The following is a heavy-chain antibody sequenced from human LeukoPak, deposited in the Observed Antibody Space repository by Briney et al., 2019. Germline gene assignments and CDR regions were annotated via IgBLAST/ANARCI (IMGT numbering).Heavy chain of an antibody. CDR2: ISSSGSTI. D-gene: IGHD2-21*02. V-gene: IGHV3-48*03. J-gene: IGHJ4*02. CDR1: GFTFSSYE. Sequence: PGGSLRLSCAASGFTFSSYEMNWVRQAPGKGLEWVSYISSSGSTIYYADSVKGRFTISRDNAKNSLYLQMNSLRAEDTAAYYCARDPDVVVTAIGPDYFDYWGQGTLVTVSS. CDR3: ARDPDVVVTAIGPDYFDY.